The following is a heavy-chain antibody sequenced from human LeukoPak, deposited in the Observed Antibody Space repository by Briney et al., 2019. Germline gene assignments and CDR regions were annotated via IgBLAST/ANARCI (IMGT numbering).Heavy chain of an antibody. CDR2: ISSSSCYI. J-gene: IGHJ4*02. V-gene: IGHV3-21*01. D-gene: IGHD1-26*01. Sequence: GGSLRLSCAASGFTFSSYSMNWVRQAPGKGLEWVSSISSSSCYIYYADSVKGRFTISRDSAKNSLYLQMNSLRAEDTAVYYCARDVRLLRGCFDYWGQGTLVTVSS. CDR3: ARDVRLLRGCFDY. CDR1: GFTFSSYS.